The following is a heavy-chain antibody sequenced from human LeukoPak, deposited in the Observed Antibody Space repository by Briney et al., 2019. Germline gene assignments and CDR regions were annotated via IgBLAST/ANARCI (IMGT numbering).Heavy chain of an antibody. D-gene: IGHD3-10*01. CDR3: ARENMLRGLSFDC. V-gene: IGHV3-30*02. CDR2: IRYDGSNK. J-gene: IGHJ4*02. Sequence: GGSLRLSCAASGFTFSSYGMHWVRQAPGKGLEWVAFIRYDGSNKYYADSVKGRFTISRDNSKNTLYLQMNSLRAEDTAVYYCARENMLRGLSFDCWGQGTLVTVSS. CDR1: GFTFSSYG.